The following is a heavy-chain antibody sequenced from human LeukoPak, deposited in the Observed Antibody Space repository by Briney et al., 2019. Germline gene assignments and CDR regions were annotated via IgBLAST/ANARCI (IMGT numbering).Heavy chain of an antibody. CDR2: ISYDGSNK. J-gene: IGHJ6*04. CDR1: GFTFSSYA. CDR3: ARAQGRYDILAYGMDV. V-gene: IGHV3-30*04. Sequence: PGRSLRLSCAASGFTFSSYAMRWVRQAPGKGLEWVAVISYDGSNKYYADSVKGRFTISRDNSKNTLYLQMNSLRAEDTAVYYCARAQGRYDILAYGMDVWGKGTTVTVSS. D-gene: IGHD3-9*01.